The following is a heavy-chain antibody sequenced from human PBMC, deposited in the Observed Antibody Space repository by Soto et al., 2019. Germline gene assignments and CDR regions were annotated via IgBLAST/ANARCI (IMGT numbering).Heavy chain of an antibody. V-gene: IGHV3-15*07. Sequence: GGSLRLSCAASGFTFSNAWMNWVRQAPGKGLEWVGRIKSKTDGGTTDYAAPVKGRFTISRDDSKNTLYLQMNSLKTEDTAVYYCTTGFRDCSNTSCYDPYYGMDVWGQGTTVTVSS. CDR2: IKSKTDGGTT. J-gene: IGHJ6*02. D-gene: IGHD2-2*01. CDR1: GFTFSNAW. CDR3: TTGFRDCSNTSCYDPYYGMDV.